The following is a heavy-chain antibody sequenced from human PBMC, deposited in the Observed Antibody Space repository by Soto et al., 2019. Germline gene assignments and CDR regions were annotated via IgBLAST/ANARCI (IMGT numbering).Heavy chain of an antibody. CDR1: DFSFTSHG. CDR2: ISAYNGNT. J-gene: IGHJ6*02. V-gene: IGHV1-18*04. D-gene: IGHD3-10*01. Sequence: ASVKVSCKAYDFSFTSHGISWVRQAPGQGLEWMGWISAYNGNTNYAQKLQGRVTMTTDTSTSTAYMELRSLRSDDTAVYYCARGSGMIGMDVWGQGTTVTVSS. CDR3: ARGSGMIGMDV.